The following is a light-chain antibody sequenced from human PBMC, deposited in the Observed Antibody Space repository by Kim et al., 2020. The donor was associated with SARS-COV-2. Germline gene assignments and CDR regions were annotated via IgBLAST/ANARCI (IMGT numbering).Light chain of an antibody. CDR2: QDS. CDR3: QAWDSSTVV. CDR1: KLGDKY. Sequence: SVSAEQTASITCAGDKLGDKYACWYQQKPGQSPVLVIYQDSKRPSGIPERFSGSNSGNTATLTIGGTQAMDEADYYCQAWDSSTVVFGGGTQLTVL. V-gene: IGLV3-1*01. J-gene: IGLJ3*02.